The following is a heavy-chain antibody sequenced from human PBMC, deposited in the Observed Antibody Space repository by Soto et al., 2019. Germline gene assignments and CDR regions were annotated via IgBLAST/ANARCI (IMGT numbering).Heavy chain of an antibody. D-gene: IGHD5-18*01. CDR2: IYAGGST. Sequence: EVQLVETGGGLTQPGGSLRLSCENSGFTVNSDYMSWVRQAPGKGLEWVSIIYAGGSTYYADCVRGRLTISSDNSRNNLYLPRNSLRVEDTAVYYCARRFDYGYMHHWGQGTLVTVYS. CDR3: ARRFDYGYMHH. J-gene: IGHJ5*02. V-gene: IGHV3-53*02. CDR1: GFTVNSDY.